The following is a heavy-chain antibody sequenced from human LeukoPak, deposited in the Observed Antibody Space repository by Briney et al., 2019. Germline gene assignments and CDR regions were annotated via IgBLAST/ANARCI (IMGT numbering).Heavy chain of an antibody. Sequence: GGSLRLSCAASGFTFSSYAMSWVRQAPGKGLEWVSAISGSGGSTYYADSVKGRFTISRDNSKNTLYLQMNSLRAEDTAVYYCARAHSSSSLALNYWGQGTLVTVSS. J-gene: IGHJ4*02. V-gene: IGHV3-23*01. D-gene: IGHD6-6*01. CDR2: ISGSGGST. CDR1: GFTFSSYA. CDR3: ARAHSSSSLALNY.